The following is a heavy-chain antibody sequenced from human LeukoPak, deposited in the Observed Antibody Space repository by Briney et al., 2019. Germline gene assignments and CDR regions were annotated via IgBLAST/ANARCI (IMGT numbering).Heavy chain of an antibody. D-gene: IGHD1-26*01. CDR1: GFTFDDYD. Sequence: PGGSLRLSCAASGFTFDDYDMSWVRQAPEKGLEWVSGINWNGGSTGYADSVKGRFTISRDNAKNSLYLQMNSLRAEDTALYYCARDFRESYTGADYWGQGTLVTVSS. V-gene: IGHV3-20*04. J-gene: IGHJ4*02. CDR3: ARDFRESYTGADY. CDR2: INWNGGST.